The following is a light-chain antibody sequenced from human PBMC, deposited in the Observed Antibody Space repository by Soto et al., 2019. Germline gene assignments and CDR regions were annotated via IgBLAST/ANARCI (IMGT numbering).Light chain of an antibody. J-gene: IGKJ4*01. CDR2: GVS. CDR1: QDVNSR. CDR3: QQYDTYPLT. Sequence: DIPLTQSPSSLSASVGDRVTITCRASQDVNSRLGWYQQKPEKARKSLIYGVSNLQSGVPSRFFASGSGTDFTLTINNLQPEDFATYYCQQYDTYPLTFGGGTKVEIK. V-gene: IGKV1D-16*01.